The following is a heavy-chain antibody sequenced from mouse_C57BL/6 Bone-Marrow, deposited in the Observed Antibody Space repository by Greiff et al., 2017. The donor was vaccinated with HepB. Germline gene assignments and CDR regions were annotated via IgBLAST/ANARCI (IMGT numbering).Heavy chain of an antibody. V-gene: IGHV1-52*01. CDR1: GYTFTSYG. J-gene: IGHJ3*01. D-gene: IGHD1-1*01. CDR2: IDPSDSET. CDR3: ARDLYYYGSSWFAY. Sequence: QVQLQQPGAELVRPGSSVKLSCKASGYTFTSYGMHWVKQRPIQGLEWIGNIDPSDSETHYNQKFKDKATLTVDKSSSTAYMQLSSLTSEDSAVYYCARDLYYYGSSWFAYWGQGTLVTVSA.